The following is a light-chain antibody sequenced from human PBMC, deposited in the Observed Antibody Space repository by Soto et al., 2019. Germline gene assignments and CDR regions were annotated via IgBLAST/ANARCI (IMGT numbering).Light chain of an antibody. CDR2: WAS. V-gene: IGKV4-1*01. Sequence: DIVMTQSPDSLAVSLGERATINCKSSQSVLYSSNKKNYLAWYQQKPGQPPKLLLYWASTRESGVPDRFSGSGSGTDFTLTISSLQAEXXXVXXXXXXXSNPLTFGPGTKVDI. J-gene: IGKJ3*01. CDR3: XXXXSNPLT. CDR1: QSVLYSSNKKNY.